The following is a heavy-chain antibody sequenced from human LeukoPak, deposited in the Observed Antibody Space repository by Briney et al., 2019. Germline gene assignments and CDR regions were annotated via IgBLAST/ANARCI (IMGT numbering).Heavy chain of an antibody. J-gene: IGHJ4*02. CDR2: IYSGGST. V-gene: IGHV3-53*01. D-gene: IGHD2-15*01. Sequence: GGSLRLSCAASGFIVSYNYINWVRQAPGKGLEWVSVIYSGGSTHYADSVKGRFTISRDDSKNTVYLQMNSLRAEDTAVYYCVRAGSSRYYFDYWGQGALVTVSS. CDR3: VRAGSSRYYFDY. CDR1: GFIVSYNY.